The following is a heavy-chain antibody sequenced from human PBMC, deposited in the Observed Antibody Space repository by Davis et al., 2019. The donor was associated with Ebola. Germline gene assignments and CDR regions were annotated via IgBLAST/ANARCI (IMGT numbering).Heavy chain of an antibody. D-gene: IGHD3-10*01. Sequence: GESLKISCAASGFTFSSYGMHWVRQAPGKGLEWVAFIRYDGSNKYYADSVKGRFTISRDNSKNTLYLQMNSLRAEDTAVYYCAKGTGFGELRFDYWGQGTLVTVSS. CDR1: GFTFSSYG. V-gene: IGHV3-30*02. J-gene: IGHJ4*02. CDR3: AKGTGFGELRFDY. CDR2: IRYDGSNK.